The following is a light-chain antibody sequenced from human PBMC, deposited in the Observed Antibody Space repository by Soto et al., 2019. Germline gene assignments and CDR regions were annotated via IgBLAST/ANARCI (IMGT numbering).Light chain of an antibody. Sequence: DIQLTQSPSFLSASVGDRVTITCRAGQGISSYLAWYQQKPGKAPKLLIYAASTLQSGVPSRFSGSGSGTEFTLTISSLQPEDSATYYCQRLNTYPRFGGGTKVEIK. V-gene: IGKV1-9*01. J-gene: IGKJ4*01. CDR1: QGISSY. CDR2: AAS. CDR3: QRLNTYPR.